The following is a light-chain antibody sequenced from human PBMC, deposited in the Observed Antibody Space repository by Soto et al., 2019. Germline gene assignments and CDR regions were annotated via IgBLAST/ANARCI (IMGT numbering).Light chain of an antibody. CDR3: QQYNNLPNT. J-gene: IGKJ2*01. CDR2: GAS. Sequence: IVMTQSPATLSVSPGERATLSCRASQSVSSNFAWYQQNPGQAPRLLIYGASTRATGIPARFSGSGSGAEFTLTISSLQSEDFVVYYCQQYNNLPNTFGQGTKLEIK. CDR1: QSVSSN. V-gene: IGKV3-15*01.